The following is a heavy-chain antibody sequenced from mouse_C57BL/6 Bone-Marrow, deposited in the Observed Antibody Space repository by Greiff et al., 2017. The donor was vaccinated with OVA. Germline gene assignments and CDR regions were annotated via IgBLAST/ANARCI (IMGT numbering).Heavy chain of an antibody. J-gene: IGHJ2*01. CDR3: ARSYGGYYDYFDY. V-gene: IGHV1-50*01. CDR1: GYTFTSYW. D-gene: IGHD2-3*01. Sequence: VQLQQPGAELVKPGASVKLSCKASGYTFTSYWMQWVKQRPGQGLEWIGEIDPSDSYTNYNQKFKGKATLTVDTSSSTAYMQLSSLTSEDSAVYYSARSYGGYYDYFDYWGQGTTLTVSS. CDR2: IDPSDSYT.